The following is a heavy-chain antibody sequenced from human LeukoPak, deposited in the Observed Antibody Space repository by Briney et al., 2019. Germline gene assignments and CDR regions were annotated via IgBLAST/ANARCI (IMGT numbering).Heavy chain of an antibody. CDR1: GGSISSYY. D-gene: IGHD3-22*01. Sequence: SETLSLTCTVSGGSISSYYWSWIRQPPGKGLEWIGYIYYSGSTNYNPSLKSRLTISVDTSKNQFSLKLSSVTAADTAVYYCARSGYYYDSSDYSRFDYWGQGTLVTVSS. V-gene: IGHV4-59*01. J-gene: IGHJ4*02. CDR3: ARSGYYYDSSDYSRFDY. CDR2: IYYSGST.